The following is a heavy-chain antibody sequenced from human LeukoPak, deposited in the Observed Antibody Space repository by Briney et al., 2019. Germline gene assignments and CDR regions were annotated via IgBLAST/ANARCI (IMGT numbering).Heavy chain of an antibody. CDR3: ATPGLLGYSSSAICAPPGS. Sequence: GGSLRLSCAASGFTFSDYYMSWIRQAPGKGLEWVSYISVSSTHTNYADSVKGRFTISRDNAKKSLYLQMNSLRAEDTAVYYCATPGLLGYSSSAICAPPGSWGQGTLVTVSS. D-gene: IGHD2-2*01. V-gene: IGHV3-11*03. J-gene: IGHJ5*02. CDR1: GFTFSDYY. CDR2: ISVSSTHT.